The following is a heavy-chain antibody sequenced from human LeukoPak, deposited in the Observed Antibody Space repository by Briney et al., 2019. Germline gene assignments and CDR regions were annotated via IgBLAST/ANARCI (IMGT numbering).Heavy chain of an antibody. D-gene: IGHD3-10*01. V-gene: IGHV4-38-2*02. CDR2: IYHSGST. CDR1: GYSISSGFY. J-gene: IGHJ4*02. CDR3: ARGLWFGDENPPYFDY. Sequence: SETLSLTCSVSGYSISSGFYWGWIRQPPGRGLECIGSIYHSGSTYYNPSLRSRVTISIDRSKNHFSLKLTSVTAADTAVYYCARGLWFGDENPPYFDYWGQGILVTVSS.